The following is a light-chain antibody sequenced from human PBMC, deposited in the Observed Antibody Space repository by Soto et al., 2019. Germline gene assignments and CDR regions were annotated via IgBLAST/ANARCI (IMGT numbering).Light chain of an antibody. V-gene: IGKV1-39*01. J-gene: IGKJ1*01. Sequence: QMTQSASSLSASVGDRVTITCRASQSITKYLNWYRQKPGKAPELLIYGAATLQSGVPSRFSGSGSGTEFTLTISSLQPEDFATYYCQHTYSSPRTFGQGTTVDIK. CDR1: QSITKY. CDR2: GAA. CDR3: QHTYSSPRT.